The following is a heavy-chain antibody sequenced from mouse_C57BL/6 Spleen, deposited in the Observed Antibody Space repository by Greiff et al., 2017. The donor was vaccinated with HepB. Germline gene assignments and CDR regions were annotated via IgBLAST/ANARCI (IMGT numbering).Heavy chain of an antibody. D-gene: IGHD1-1*01. CDR1: GYTFTSYW. J-gene: IGHJ2*01. CDR3: AREGYYGSSYPFDY. CDR2: INPSNGGT. Sequence: QVQLQQPGTELVKPGASVKLSCKASGYTFTSYWMHWVKQRPGQGLEWIGNINPSNGGTNYNEKFKSKATLTVDKTSSTAYMQLSSLTSEDSAVYCCAREGYYGSSYPFDYWGQGTTLTVSS. V-gene: IGHV1-53*01.